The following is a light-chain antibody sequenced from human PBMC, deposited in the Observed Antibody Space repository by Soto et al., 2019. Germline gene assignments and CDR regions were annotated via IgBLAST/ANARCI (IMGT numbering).Light chain of an antibody. Sequence: QSVLTQPPSVSAAPGQKVTISCSGSSSNIGNNYVSWYQQLPGTAPKLLIYDNNKRPSGIPDRFSGSKPGTSATLGITGLQTGDEADYYCGTWDSSLSVRVFGGGTKLTVL. CDR3: GTWDSSLSVRV. CDR2: DNN. J-gene: IGLJ2*01. V-gene: IGLV1-51*01. CDR1: SSNIGNNY.